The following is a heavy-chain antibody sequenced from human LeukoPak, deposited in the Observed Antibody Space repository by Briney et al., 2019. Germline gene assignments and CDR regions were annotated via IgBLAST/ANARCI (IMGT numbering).Heavy chain of an antibody. Sequence: PGGSLRLSCAASGFTLSDYYMSWIRQAPGKGLEWVSYISSSGSTIYYADSVKGRFTISRDNAKNSLYLQMNSLRAEDTAVYYCARYYGDYDVSFDYWGQGTLVTVSS. CDR1: GFTLSDYY. J-gene: IGHJ4*02. V-gene: IGHV3-11*01. D-gene: IGHD4-17*01. CDR2: ISSSGSTI. CDR3: ARYYGDYDVSFDY.